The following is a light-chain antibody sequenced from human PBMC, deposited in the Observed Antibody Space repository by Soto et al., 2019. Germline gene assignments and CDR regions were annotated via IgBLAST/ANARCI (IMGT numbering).Light chain of an antibody. V-gene: IGKV1-5*01. CDR3: QQYNSYDVWT. Sequence: DIQMTQSPSTLSASIGDRVTITCRASQAISRWLAWYQQKPGKAPKLLVYGASSLERGFPSRFSGSGSGTEFTLPISSLQPDDFATYYCQQYNSYDVWTFGQGTKVDIK. CDR2: GAS. J-gene: IGKJ1*01. CDR1: QAISRW.